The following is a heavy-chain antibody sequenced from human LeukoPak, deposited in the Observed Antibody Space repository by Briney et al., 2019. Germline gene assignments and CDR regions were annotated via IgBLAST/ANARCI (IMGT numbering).Heavy chain of an antibody. D-gene: IGHD1-26*01. J-gene: IGHJ4*02. V-gene: IGHV1-8*01. CDR3: ATYSGSYMLDY. Sequence: GASVKVSCKASGYTFTSYDINWGGQATGQGLEWMGWMNPNSGNTSYAQKFQGRVTMTRNTSISTAYMELSSLRSEDTAVYYCATYSGSYMLDYWGQGTLVAVSS. CDR2: MNPNSGNT. CDR1: GYTFTSYD.